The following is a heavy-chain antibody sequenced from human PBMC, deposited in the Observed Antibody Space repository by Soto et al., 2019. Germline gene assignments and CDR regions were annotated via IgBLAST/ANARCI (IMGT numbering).Heavy chain of an antibody. CDR3: ARDSGYGSGTSVNHYLDY. V-gene: IGHV1-46*01. J-gene: IGHJ4*01. CDR1: GYTFTSYY. D-gene: IGHD3-10*01. CDR2: INPSGGST. Sequence: ASVKVSCKASGYTFTSYYMHCVRQAPGQGLEWMGIINPSGGSTSYAQKFQGRFTMSRDNAKNSLYLQMDSLRAEDTAVYYCARDSGYGSGTSVNHYLDYWGHGTLVTVSS.